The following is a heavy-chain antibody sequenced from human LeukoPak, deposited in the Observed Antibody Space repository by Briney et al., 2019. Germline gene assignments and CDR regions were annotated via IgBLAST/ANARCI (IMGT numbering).Heavy chain of an antibody. J-gene: IGHJ4*02. Sequence: ASVKVSCKASGYTFTGYYMHWVRQAPGQGLERMGWINPNSGGTNYAQKFQGRVTMTRDTSISTAYMELSRLRSDDTAVYYCARSSSSPRGFDYWGQGTLVTVSS. D-gene: IGHD6-6*01. CDR1: GYTFTGYY. V-gene: IGHV1-2*02. CDR2: INPNSGGT. CDR3: ARSSSSPRGFDY.